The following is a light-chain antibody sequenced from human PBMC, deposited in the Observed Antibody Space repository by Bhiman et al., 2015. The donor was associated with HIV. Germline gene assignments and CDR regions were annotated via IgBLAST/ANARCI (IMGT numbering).Light chain of an antibody. Sequence: QSVLTQPPSVSAAPGQKVTISCSGSSSNIGNNYVSWYQQLPGTAPKLLIYGNSNRPSGVPDRFSGSKSGTSATLGITGLQTGDEADYYCGTWDSSLSAVFGGGTKLTVL. V-gene: IGLV1-51*02. CDR2: GNS. CDR1: SSNIGNNY. J-gene: IGLJ2*01. CDR3: GTWDSSLSAV.